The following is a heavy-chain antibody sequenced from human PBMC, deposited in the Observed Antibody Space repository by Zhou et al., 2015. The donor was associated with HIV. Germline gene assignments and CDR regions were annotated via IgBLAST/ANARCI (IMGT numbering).Heavy chain of an antibody. D-gene: IGHD5-12*01. CDR3: ARPYNSYSGYDLDY. CDR2: IIPIFGTA. Sequence: QVQLVQSGAEVKKPGASVKVSCKASGYTFTRYAISWVRQAPGQGLEWMGWIIPIFGTANYAQKFQGRVTITADESTSTAYMELSSLRSEDTAVYYCARPYNSYSGYDLDYWGQGTLVTVSS. J-gene: IGHJ4*02. V-gene: IGHV1-69*13. CDR1: GYTFTRYA.